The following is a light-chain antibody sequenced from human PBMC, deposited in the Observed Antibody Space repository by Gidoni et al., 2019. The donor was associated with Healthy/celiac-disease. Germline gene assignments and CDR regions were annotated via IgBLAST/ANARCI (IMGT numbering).Light chain of an antibody. Sequence: EIVLTQSPGTLSLSPGERATLPCRASQSVSSSDLAWYQQKPGQAPRLLIYGASNSATCIPDRFSGSGSETDFTLTISRLEPEDFAVYYCQQYGSSPRTFGQGTKVEIK. CDR2: GAS. J-gene: IGKJ1*01. CDR1: QSVSSSD. CDR3: QQYGSSPRT. V-gene: IGKV3-20*01.